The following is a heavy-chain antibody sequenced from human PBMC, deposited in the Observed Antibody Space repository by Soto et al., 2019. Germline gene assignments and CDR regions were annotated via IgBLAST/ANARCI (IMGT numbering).Heavy chain of an antibody. V-gene: IGHV4-61*01. CDR3: AREIRGYSRAFDY. D-gene: IGHD5-18*01. Sequence: SETLSLTCTVSGDSVSSDNYYWTWFRQPPGKGLEWIGYIYSSGRTNYNPSLKSRVTISLDTSSNQFSLKLTSVTSADTAVYYCAREIRGYSRAFDYWGQGTLVTVSS. CDR2: IYSSGRT. J-gene: IGHJ4*02. CDR1: GDSVSSDNYY.